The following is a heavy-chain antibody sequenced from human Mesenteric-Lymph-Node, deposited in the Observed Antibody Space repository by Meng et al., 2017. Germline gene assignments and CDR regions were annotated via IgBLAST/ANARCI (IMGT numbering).Heavy chain of an antibody. J-gene: IGHJ5*02. CDR3: ARANYFDTRGFNS. CDR2: IYDSGRT. Sequence: PQLWGGGLLKASETPILTCAVYGGSFSGDYWSWIRQPPGKGLEWIGYIYDSGRTDYNPSLKSRVTISVDTSKNHFSLKLSSVAAADTAVYYCARANYFDTRGFNSWGQGTLVTVS. V-gene: IGHV4-34*11. D-gene: IGHD3-22*01. CDR1: GGSFSGDY.